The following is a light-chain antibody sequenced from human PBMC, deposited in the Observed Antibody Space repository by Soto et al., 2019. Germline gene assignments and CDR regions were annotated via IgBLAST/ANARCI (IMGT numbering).Light chain of an antibody. CDR2: LVT. CDR3: CSNAASNTWV. V-gene: IGLV2-11*01. CDR1: SSDVGGYNH. Sequence: QSALTQPRSVSGSPGQSVTISCSGTSSDVGGYNHVSWYQQHPGQAPKLMIYLVTQRPSGVPDRFSGSKSGNTASLTISGLQAEDEADYYCCSNAASNTWVFGGGTQLTVL. J-gene: IGLJ3*02.